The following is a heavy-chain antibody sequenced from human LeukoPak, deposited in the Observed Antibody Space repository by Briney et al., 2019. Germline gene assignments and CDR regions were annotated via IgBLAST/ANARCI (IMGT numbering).Heavy chain of an antibody. V-gene: IGHV5-51*01. D-gene: IGHD6-6*01. CDR1: GYSFTNYW. CDR3: ARHRSDSSSSPIDY. J-gene: IGHJ4*02. Sequence: GESLKISCKGSGYSFTNYWIGWVRQMPGKGLEWMAIVYPTDSDTRYCPSFQGQVTVSADKSISTVYLQWSSLKASDTAMYYCARHRSDSSSSPIDYWGQETLVTVSS. CDR2: VYPTDSDT.